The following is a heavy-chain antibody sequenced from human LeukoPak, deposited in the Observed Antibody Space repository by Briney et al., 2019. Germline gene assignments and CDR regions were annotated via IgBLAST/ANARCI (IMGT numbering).Heavy chain of an antibody. CDR1: GFTFSSYS. Sequence: GGSLRLSCAASGFTFSSYSMNWVRQAPGKGLEWVSYISSSSSTIYYADSVKGRFTISRDNAKNSLYLQMNSLRAEDTAVYYCARDLGTYCGGNPNSGPDYWGQGTLVTVSS. J-gene: IGHJ4*02. CDR3: ARDLGTYCGGNPNSGPDY. CDR2: ISSSSSTI. D-gene: IGHD4-23*01. V-gene: IGHV3-48*01.